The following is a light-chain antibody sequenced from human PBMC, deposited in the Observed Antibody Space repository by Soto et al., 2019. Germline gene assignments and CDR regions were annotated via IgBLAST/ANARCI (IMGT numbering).Light chain of an antibody. CDR1: QSIRSW. J-gene: IGKJ4*01. CDR2: DAY. CDR3: QQYESYSPLT. V-gene: IGKV1-5*01. Sequence: DIQMTQSPSILSASVGARAPITCRASQSIRSWLAWYQQKPGKAPKLLIYDAYSLESGVPSRFSGRRSGTEFTLTIAGLQPEDFATYYCQQYESYSPLTFGGGTKV.